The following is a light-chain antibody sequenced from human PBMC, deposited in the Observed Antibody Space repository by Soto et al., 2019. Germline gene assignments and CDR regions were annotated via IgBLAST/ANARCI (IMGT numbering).Light chain of an antibody. V-gene: IGKV3-20*01. Sequence: EIVMTQSPATLPVSPGERATLSCRASQSVSSSSLAWYQQRRGQAPRLLIHGASSRATGIPDRFSGSGSGTDFTLTISRLESEDFAVYYCQQYGSSPRTFGQGTKVDIK. CDR1: QSVSSSS. CDR2: GAS. J-gene: IGKJ1*01. CDR3: QQYGSSPRT.